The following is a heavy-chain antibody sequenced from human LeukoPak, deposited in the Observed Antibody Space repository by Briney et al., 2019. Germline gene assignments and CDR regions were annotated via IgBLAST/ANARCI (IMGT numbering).Heavy chain of an antibody. Sequence: GASVKVSCKASGYTFTSYGISWVRQAPGQGLEWMGWISAYNGNTNYAQKLQGRVTMTTDTSTSTAYMELRSLRSDDTAVYYCASSSMVRGVMVWNFDYWGQGTLVTVST. D-gene: IGHD3-10*01. J-gene: IGHJ4*02. CDR3: ASSSMVRGVMVWNFDY. CDR2: ISAYNGNT. V-gene: IGHV1-18*01. CDR1: GYTFTSYG.